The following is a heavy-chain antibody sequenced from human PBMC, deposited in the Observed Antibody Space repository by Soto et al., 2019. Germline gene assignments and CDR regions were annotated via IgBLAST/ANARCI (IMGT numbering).Heavy chain of an antibody. D-gene: IGHD1-26*01. V-gene: IGHV4-4*02. CDR1: GGSITNSNW. Sequence: QVQLQESGPRLVKPSGTLSLTCTVSGGSITNSNWWSWVRLPPAKGLEWIGDINHAGSTKYNPSLERRVTMSVDTSHNQFALTLTSVTAADTAVYFCARGPPIVGNTTPLDSWGQGTLVTVS. CDR3: ARGPPIVGNTTPLDS. CDR2: INHAGST. J-gene: IGHJ4*02.